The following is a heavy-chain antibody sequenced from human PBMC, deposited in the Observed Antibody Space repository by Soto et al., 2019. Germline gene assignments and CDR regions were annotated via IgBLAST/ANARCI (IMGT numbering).Heavy chain of an antibody. Sequence: QVQLVQSGAEVKKTWASVNVSCKASGYTFTNFGISWVRQAPGQGLEWMGWISAYNGNTNYAQKFQGRVTMTTDTSTSTAYMAVRSLRFYDTAGYDCARVGGPIDYWGQGTLVTVSS. CDR2: ISAYNGNT. CDR3: ARVGGPIDY. D-gene: IGHD2-15*01. V-gene: IGHV1-18*01. J-gene: IGHJ4*02. CDR1: GYTFTNFG.